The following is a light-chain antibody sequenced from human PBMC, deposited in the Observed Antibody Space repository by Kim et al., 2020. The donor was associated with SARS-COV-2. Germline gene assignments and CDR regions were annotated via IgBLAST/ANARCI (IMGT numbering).Light chain of an antibody. CDR2: HKT. CDR1: SLRNYY. Sequence: SSELTQDPAVSVALGQTVRITCHGDSLRNYYASWYQQRPGQAPVLVMYHKTNRPSGIPERFSGSSSGNTASLTITGAQAEDEADYYCNSRDNSGNYLVFGGGTKLTVL. J-gene: IGLJ3*02. V-gene: IGLV3-19*01. CDR3: NSRDNSGNYLV.